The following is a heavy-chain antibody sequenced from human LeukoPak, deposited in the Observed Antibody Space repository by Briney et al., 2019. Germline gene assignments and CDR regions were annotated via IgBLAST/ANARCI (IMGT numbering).Heavy chain of an antibody. J-gene: IGHJ4*02. CDR2: ISAGGVST. D-gene: IGHD2-21*01. CDR3: ATRDGSAYYLKS. CDR1: GLTFHNDA. Sequence: GGSPRLSCAASGLTFHNDAMSWVRQAPGKGLEWVSGISAGGVSTYYADSVKGRFTISRDNSKNTLYLQMNSLRAEDTAVYYCATRDGSAYYLKSWGQGTLVTVSS. V-gene: IGHV3-23*01.